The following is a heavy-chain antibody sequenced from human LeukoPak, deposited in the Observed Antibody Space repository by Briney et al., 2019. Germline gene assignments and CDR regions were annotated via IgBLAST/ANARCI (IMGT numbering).Heavy chain of an antibody. CDR2: INHSGST. CDR1: GGSFSGYY. J-gene: IGHJ5*02. CDR3: ARLSRLRVDWFDP. Sequence: SETLSLTCAVYGGSFSGYYWSWIRQPPGKGLEWIGEINHSGSTNYNPSLKSRVTISVDTSKNQFSLKLSSVTAADTAVYYCARLSRLRVDWFDPWGQGTLVTVSS. V-gene: IGHV4-34*01. D-gene: IGHD5/OR15-5a*01.